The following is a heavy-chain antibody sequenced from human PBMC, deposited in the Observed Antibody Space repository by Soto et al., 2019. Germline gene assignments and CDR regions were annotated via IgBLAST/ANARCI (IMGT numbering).Heavy chain of an antibody. CDR1: GFTFSSYS. D-gene: IGHD3-3*01. CDR3: ARDCIFGYHFWGGGGYYYGMDV. J-gene: IGHJ6*02. Sequence: GGSLRLSCAASGFTFSSYSMNWVRQAPGKGLEWVSSISSSSSYKYYADSVKGRFTISRDNAKNTLYLQMNSLRAEDTAVYYCARDCIFGYHFWGGGGYYYGMDVWGQGTTVTVSS. V-gene: IGHV3-21*01. CDR2: ISSSSSYK.